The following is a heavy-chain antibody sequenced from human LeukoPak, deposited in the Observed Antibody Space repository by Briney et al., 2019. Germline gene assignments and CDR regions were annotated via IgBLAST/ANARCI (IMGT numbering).Heavy chain of an antibody. V-gene: IGHV1-46*01. J-gene: IGHJ4*02. Sequence: ASEKVSCKASGYTFTSYYMHWVRQTPGQGLEWMGIINPSGGSTSYAQKFQGRVTMTRDTSTRTVYMELSSLRSEDTAVYYCARASEIAVAGPDYWGQGTLVTVSS. D-gene: IGHD6-19*01. CDR2: INPSGGST. CDR1: GYTFTSYY. CDR3: ARASEIAVAGPDY.